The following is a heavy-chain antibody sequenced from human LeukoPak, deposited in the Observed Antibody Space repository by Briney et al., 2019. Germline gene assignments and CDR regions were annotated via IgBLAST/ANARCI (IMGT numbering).Heavy chain of an antibody. V-gene: IGHV1-2*02. CDR3: ARDLLDRGVMIWYFDI. Sequence: ASVKVSCKASGYTFTGYYMHWVRQAPGQGLEWMGWVNPKSGGTNYAQKFQGRVTMTRDTSISTAYMELSRLRSDDTAMYYGARDLLDRGVMIWYFDIWGRGTLVTVSS. D-gene: IGHD3-16*01. CDR1: GYTFTGYY. CDR2: VNPKSGGT. J-gene: IGHJ2*01.